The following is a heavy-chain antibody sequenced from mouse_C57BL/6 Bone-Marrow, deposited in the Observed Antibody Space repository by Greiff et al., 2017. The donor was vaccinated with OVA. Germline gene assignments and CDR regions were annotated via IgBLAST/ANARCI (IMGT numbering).Heavy chain of an antibody. Sequence: QVQLQQPGAELVKPGASVKMSCKASGYTFTSYWITWVKQRPGQGLEWIGDIYPGSGSTNYNEKFKSKATLTVDTSSSTAYMELRSLTSEDSAVYFCARRGRNYDGYYFAYWGQGTLVTVSA. D-gene: IGHD2-3*01. J-gene: IGHJ3*01. V-gene: IGHV1-55*01. CDR2: IYPGSGST. CDR1: GYTFTSYW. CDR3: ARRGRNYDGYYFAY.